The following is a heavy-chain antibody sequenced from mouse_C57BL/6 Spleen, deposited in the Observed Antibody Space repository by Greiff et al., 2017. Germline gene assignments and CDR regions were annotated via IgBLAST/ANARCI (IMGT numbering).Heavy chain of an antibody. Sequence: QVQLQQSGAELARPGASVKLSCKASGYTFTSYGISWVKQRTGQGLEWIGEIYPRSGNTYYNEKFKGKATLTADKSSSTAYMELRSLTSEDSAVYFCAREGYYYGSSYGYFDVWGTGTTVTVSS. J-gene: IGHJ1*03. CDR3: AREGYYYGSSYGYFDV. V-gene: IGHV1-81*01. CDR2: IYPRSGNT. CDR1: GYTFTSYG. D-gene: IGHD1-1*01.